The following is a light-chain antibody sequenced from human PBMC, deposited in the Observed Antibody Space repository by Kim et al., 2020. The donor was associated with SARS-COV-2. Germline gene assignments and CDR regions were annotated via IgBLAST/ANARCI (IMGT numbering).Light chain of an antibody. V-gene: IGKV1-39*01. CDR1: ESISTY. J-gene: IGKJ4*02. CDR2: AAS. Sequence: IQMTQSPVSLSASVGDRVTIICRASESISTYLNWYQQRPGRAPKLLMNAASSSQSGVPLRFGGLGSGTHFTLTISGLQAEDSAIYYCQQSYSRPFTLGGGTKVDIK. CDR3: QQSYSRPFT.